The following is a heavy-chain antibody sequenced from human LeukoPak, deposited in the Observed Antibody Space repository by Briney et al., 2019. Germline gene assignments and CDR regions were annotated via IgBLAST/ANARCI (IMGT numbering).Heavy chain of an antibody. J-gene: IGHJ4*02. CDR3: ASHLEGITIFGVVSYYFDY. D-gene: IGHD3-3*01. CDR1: GGSISSSSYY. V-gene: IGHV4-39*01. Sequence: PSETLSLTCTVSGGSISSSSYYWGWIRQPPGEGLEWIGSIYYSGSTYYNPSLKSRVTISVDTSKNQFSLKLSSVTAADTAVYYCASHLEGITIFGVVSYYFDYWGQGTLVTVSS. CDR2: IYYSGST.